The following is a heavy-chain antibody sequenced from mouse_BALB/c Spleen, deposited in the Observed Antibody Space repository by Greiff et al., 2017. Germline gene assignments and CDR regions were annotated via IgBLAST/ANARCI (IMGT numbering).Heavy chain of an antibody. Sequence: VQLQQSGAELAKPGASVTMSCTASGYTFTSYWMHWVKQRPGQGLEWIGYINPSTGYTEYNQKFKDKSTLTADKSSSKAYMQLSSLTSEDSAVYYCARYYRYDGYIDNWGQGTTLTGCS. V-gene: IGHV1-7*01. J-gene: IGHJ2*01. CDR3: ARYYRYDGYIDN. CDR1: GYTFTSYW. D-gene: IGHD2-14*01. CDR2: INPSTGYT.